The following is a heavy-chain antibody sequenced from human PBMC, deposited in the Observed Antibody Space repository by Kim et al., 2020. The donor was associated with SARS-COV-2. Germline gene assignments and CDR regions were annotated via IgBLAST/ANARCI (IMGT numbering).Heavy chain of an antibody. J-gene: IGHJ5*02. CDR1: GGSISSYY. D-gene: IGHD3-22*01. Sequence: SETLSLTCTVSGGSISSYYWSWIRQPPGKGLEWIGYIYYSGSTNYNPSLKSRVTISVDTSKNQFSLKLSSVTAADTAVYYCAREAPLRYDSSGYYGSGWFDPWGQGTLVTVSS. CDR2: IYYSGST. CDR3: AREAPLRYDSSGYYGSGWFDP. V-gene: IGHV4-59*01.